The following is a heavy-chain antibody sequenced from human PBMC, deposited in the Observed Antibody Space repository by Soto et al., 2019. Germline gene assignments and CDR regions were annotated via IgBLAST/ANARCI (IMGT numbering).Heavy chain of an antibody. CDR3: ARDLVY. J-gene: IGHJ4*02. CDR1: GFTVISTN. D-gene: IGHD2-8*02. Sequence: EVQLVESGGGLVQPGGSLRRSCAASGFTVISTNMSWARQAPGKGLEWVSVIYSGGSTYYADSVKGRFTISRDNSKNTLYLQMNSLRAEDTAVYYCARDLVYWGQGTLVTVSS. V-gene: IGHV3-66*01. CDR2: IYSGGST.